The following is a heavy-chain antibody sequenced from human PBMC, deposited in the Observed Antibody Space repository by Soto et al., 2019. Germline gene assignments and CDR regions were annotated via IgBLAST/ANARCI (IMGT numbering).Heavy chain of an antibody. CDR2: ISGSGAST. CDR3: AKTTGSSGYSIFVY. Sequence: PGGSLRLSCAASGFTFSSYAMNWVRQAPGKGLEWVSAISGSGASTYYAGSVKGRFTISRDNSKNTLYLQMGSLRAEDTAVYYCAKTTGSSGYSIFVYWGQGTLVTVS. V-gene: IGHV3-23*01. D-gene: IGHD3-22*01. CDR1: GFTFSSYA. J-gene: IGHJ4*02.